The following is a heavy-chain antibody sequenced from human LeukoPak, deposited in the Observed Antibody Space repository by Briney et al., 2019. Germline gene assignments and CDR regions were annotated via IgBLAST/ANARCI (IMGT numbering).Heavy chain of an antibody. CDR2: IYGDGRT. V-gene: IGHV3-53*01. CDR3: ASGRGLGVVSPYFDY. Sequence: QAGGSLRLSCVVSGFSFSNYYIIWVRQAPGNGLERVSVIYGDGRTSHSASVRGRFTISRDNSKNIVSLQMNNLRAEDTAVYYCASGRGLGVVSPYFDYWGQGTLVTASS. CDR1: GFSFSNYY. D-gene: IGHD3-3*01. J-gene: IGHJ4*02.